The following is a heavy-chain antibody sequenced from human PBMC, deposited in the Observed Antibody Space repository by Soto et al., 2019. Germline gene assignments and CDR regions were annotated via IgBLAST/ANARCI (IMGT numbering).Heavy chain of an antibody. D-gene: IGHD2-15*01. CDR2: ISGSGGST. V-gene: IGHV3-23*01. J-gene: IGHJ4*02. Sequence: GGSLRLSCAASGFTFSSYAMSWVRQAPGKGLEWVSAISGSGGSTYYADSVKGRFTISRDNSKNMLYLQMNSLRAEDTAVYYCAKGTVVVVAAPFDYWGQGTLVTVSS. CDR3: AKGTVVVVAAPFDY. CDR1: GFTFSSYA.